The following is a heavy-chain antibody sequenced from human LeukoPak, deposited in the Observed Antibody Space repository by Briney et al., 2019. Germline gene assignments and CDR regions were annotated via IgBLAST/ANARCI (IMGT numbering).Heavy chain of an antibody. D-gene: IGHD3-3*01. CDR2: IKLDGSEK. CDR1: RFTFGKYW. CDR3: ARDQYDTWSRRGNFDS. Sequence: GGSLRLSCVASRFTFGKYWMSWVRQAPGKGLEWVANIKLDGSEKNYVNSVKGRFTISRDNTKNSLYLQMNSLRAEDTAVFYCARDQYDTWSRRGNFDSWGQGTLVIVSS. V-gene: IGHV3-7*03. J-gene: IGHJ4*02.